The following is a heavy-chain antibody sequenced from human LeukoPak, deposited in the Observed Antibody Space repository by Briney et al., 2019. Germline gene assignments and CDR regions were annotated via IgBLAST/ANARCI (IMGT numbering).Heavy chain of an antibody. CDR2: INWNGGST. CDR3: ARLGSWYAGYMDV. D-gene: IGHD6-13*01. V-gene: IGHV3-20*04. J-gene: IGHJ6*03. CDR1: GFTFDDYG. Sequence: PGGSLRLSCAASGFTFDDYGMTWVRQAPGKGLEWVSGINWNGGSTGYADSVKGRFTISRDNAKNSPYVQMKSLRAEDTALYYCARLGSWYAGYMDVWGKGTTVTVSS.